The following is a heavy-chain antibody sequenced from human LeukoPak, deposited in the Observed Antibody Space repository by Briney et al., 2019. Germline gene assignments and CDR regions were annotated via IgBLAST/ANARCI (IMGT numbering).Heavy chain of an antibody. CDR2: INPNSGGT. CDR3: ARTLVALGSDY. CDR1: GYTFTGYY. J-gene: IGHJ4*02. D-gene: IGHD2-15*01. V-gene: IGHV1-2*02. Sequence: ASVKVSCXASGYTFTGYYMHWARQAPGQGLEWMGWINPNSGGTNYAQKFQGRVTMTRDTSISTAYMELSRLRSDDTAVYYCARTLVALGSDYWGQGTLVTVSS.